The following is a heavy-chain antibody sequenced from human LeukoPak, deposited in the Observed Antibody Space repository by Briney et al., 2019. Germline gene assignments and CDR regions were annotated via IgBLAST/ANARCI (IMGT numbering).Heavy chain of an antibody. CDR1: GYTFTSYG. V-gene: IGHV1-18*01. D-gene: IGHD3-10*01. CDR2: ISAYNGNT. Sequence: ASVKVSCKASGYTFTSYGISWVRQAPGQGLEWMGWISAYNGNTNYAQKLQGRVTMTTDTSTSTAYMELRSLRSDDTAVYYCARDMGFLWFGESPYYYYGMDVWGRGTTVTVSS. CDR3: ARDMGFLWFGESPYYYYGMDV. J-gene: IGHJ6*02.